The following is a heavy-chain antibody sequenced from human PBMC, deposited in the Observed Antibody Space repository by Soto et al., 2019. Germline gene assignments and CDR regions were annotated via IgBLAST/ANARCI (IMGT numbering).Heavy chain of an antibody. CDR2: TYYRSKWYN. D-gene: IGHD2-15*01. V-gene: IGHV6-1*01. Sequence: SQTLSLTCAISGDSVSSNSAAWNWIRQSPSRGLEWLGRTYYRSKWYNDYAVSVKSRITINPDTSKNQFSLQLNSVTPEDTAVYYCARAYCSGGSCRAWSSCFAPWGQGTLVTVSS. CDR1: GDSVSSNSAA. J-gene: IGHJ5*02. CDR3: ARAYCSGGSCRAWSSCFAP.